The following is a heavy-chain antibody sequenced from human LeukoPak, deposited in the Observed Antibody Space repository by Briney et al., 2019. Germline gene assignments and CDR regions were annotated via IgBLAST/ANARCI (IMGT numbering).Heavy chain of an antibody. CDR1: GDSVSSNSAA. CDR3: ARVSHSGSYYANDAFDI. D-gene: IGHD1-26*01. Sequence: SQTLSLTCAISGDSVSSNSAAWNWIRQSPSRGLEWLGRTYYRSKWYNDYAVSVKSRITINPDTSKNQFSLQLNSVTPEDTAVYYCARVSHSGSYYANDAFDIWGQGTMVTVSS. CDR2: TYYRSKWYN. J-gene: IGHJ3*02. V-gene: IGHV6-1*01.